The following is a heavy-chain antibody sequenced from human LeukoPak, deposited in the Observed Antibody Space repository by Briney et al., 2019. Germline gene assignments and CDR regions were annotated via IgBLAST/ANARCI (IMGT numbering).Heavy chain of an antibody. CDR2: ISGSGGST. Sequence: GGSLRPSCAASGFTFDDYGMSWVRQAPGKGLEWVSAISGSGGSTYYADSVKGRFTISRDNSKNTLYQQMNSLRAEDTAVYYCAKVSLRFLEFDFDYWGQGTLVTVSS. D-gene: IGHD3-3*01. V-gene: IGHV3-23*01. J-gene: IGHJ4*02. CDR1: GFTFDDYG. CDR3: AKVSLRFLEFDFDY.